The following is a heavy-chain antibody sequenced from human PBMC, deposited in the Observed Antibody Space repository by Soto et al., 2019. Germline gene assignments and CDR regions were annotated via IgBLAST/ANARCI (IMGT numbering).Heavy chain of an antibody. CDR3: ARDRDFWSGYYTGNYYFDY. CDR2: IWYDGSNK. J-gene: IGHJ4*02. D-gene: IGHD3-3*01. Sequence: PGGSLRLSWAASGFTFSSYGMHGVRQAPGKGLGWVAVIWYDGSNKYYADSVKGRFTISRGNSKNTLYLQMNSLRAEDTAVYYCARDRDFWSGYYTGNYYFDYWGQGTLVTVSS. V-gene: IGHV3-33*01. CDR1: GFTFSSYG.